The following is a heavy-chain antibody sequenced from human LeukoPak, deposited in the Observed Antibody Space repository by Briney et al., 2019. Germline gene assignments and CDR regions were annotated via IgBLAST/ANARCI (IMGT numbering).Heavy chain of an antibody. CDR3: ASSGYYSDAFDI. J-gene: IGHJ3*02. CDR1: GFTFSSYW. CDR2: IKQDGSAK. D-gene: IGHD3-22*01. Sequence: PGGSLRLSCAASGFTFSSYWMNWVRQAPGKGLEWVANIKQDGSAKYYVDSVKGRFTISRDNAKNSLYLRMNSLRAEDTAVYYCASSGYYSDAFDIWGQGTMVTVSS. V-gene: IGHV3-7*01.